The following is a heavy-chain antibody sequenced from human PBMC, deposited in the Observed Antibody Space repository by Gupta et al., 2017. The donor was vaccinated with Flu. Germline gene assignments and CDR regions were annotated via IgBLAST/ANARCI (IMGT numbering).Heavy chain of an antibody. D-gene: IGHD3-10*01. J-gene: IGHJ6*02. CDR2: IDPRVGTT. Sequence: HGVRQAPGQGLELMGIIDPRVGTTTYAQKFQGRVTMTRDTSTSTVNMDLSSLTSEDTAVYYCARSVSDFYGMDVWGQGTTVTVSS. V-gene: IGHV1-46*01. CDR3: ARSVSDFYGMDV.